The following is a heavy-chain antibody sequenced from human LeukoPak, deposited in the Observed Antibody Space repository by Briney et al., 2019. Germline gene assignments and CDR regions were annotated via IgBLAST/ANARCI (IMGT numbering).Heavy chain of an antibody. V-gene: IGHV4-39*07. CDR1: GDSISSSSSY. CDR2: MWFGATT. CDR3: ARGRRGSYFQDY. D-gene: IGHD1-26*01. Sequence: PSETLSLTCTVSGDSISSSSSYWGWIRQPPGKGLEWIGSMWFGATTSYDPSLESRVTISVDPSKNQFSLKLSSVTAADTALYYCARGRRGSYFQDYWGQGTLVTVSS. J-gene: IGHJ4*02.